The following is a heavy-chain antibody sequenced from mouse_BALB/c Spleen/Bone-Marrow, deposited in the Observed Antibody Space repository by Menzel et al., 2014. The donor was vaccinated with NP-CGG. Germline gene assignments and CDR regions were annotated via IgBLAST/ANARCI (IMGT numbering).Heavy chain of an antibody. J-gene: IGHJ4*01. Sequence: EVMLVESGPSLVKPSQTLSLSCSVTGDSITSGYWNWIRKFPGNKLEYMGYISHSGSTYYNPSLQSRITITRDTSNNQYYLQLNSVTTEDTATYYCASYYYGSSYAMDYWGQGTSVTVSS. CDR2: ISHSGST. CDR3: ASYYYGSSYAMDY. CDR1: GDSITSGY. D-gene: IGHD1-1*01. V-gene: IGHV3-8*02.